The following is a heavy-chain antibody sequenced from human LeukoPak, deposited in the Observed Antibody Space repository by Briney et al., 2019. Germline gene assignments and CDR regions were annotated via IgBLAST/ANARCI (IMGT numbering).Heavy chain of an antibody. CDR3: VQTTGWPGFDY. CDR1: GVSISRFS. D-gene: IGHD1-1*01. V-gene: IGHV4-4*09. CDR2: IYSGVPT. Sequence: SETLSLTCSTSGVSISRFSCSWVRQPPGKGLEWIGNIYSGVPTYFNPSLKSRVIISVDTSKNQFSLNLTSVTAADTAMYYCVQTTGWPGFDYWGQGILVTVSS. J-gene: IGHJ4*02.